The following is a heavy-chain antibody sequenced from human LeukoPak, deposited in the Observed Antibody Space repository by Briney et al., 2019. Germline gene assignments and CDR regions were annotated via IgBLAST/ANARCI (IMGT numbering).Heavy chain of an antibody. CDR3: ATSDPPSPA. V-gene: IGHV4-59*01. CDR1: GDSISRYS. Sequence: SETLSLTCIVSGDSISRYSWGWFRKPPGKGLEWITYTFKSGSTYYNPFLKSRVTISVDTSKNQFSLRLDSVTAADMAVYYCATSDPPSPAWGQGTLVTVSS. CDR2: TFKSGST. D-gene: IGHD2-2*01. J-gene: IGHJ5*02.